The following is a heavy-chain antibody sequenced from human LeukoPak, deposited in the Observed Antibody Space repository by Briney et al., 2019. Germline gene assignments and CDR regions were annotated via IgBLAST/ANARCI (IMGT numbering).Heavy chain of an antibody. Sequence: TSETLSLTCTVSGGSISSGGYYWSWIRQHPGKGLEWIGYIYYSGSTYYNPSLKSRVTISVDTSKNQFSLKLSSVTAADTAVYYCASSYGSGSPFDYWGQGTLVTVSS. J-gene: IGHJ4*02. CDR3: ASSYGSGSPFDY. CDR1: GGSISSGGYY. D-gene: IGHD3-10*01. CDR2: IYYSGST. V-gene: IGHV4-31*03.